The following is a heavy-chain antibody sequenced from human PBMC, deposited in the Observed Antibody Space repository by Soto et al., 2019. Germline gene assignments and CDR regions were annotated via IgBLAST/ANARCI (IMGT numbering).Heavy chain of an antibody. Sequence: QVQLVQSGAEVRKPGASVTVSCRSSGDSFNDYYIHWVRQAPGQGFEWRGWINPNGGGTKYAQKFQGWVSMARDTSIRTVYMQLSRLRSDDTAVYYCAGESGGATATLDYYYFYMDVWGTGTTVTVSS. D-gene: IGHD5-12*01. CDR3: AGESGGATATLDYYYFYMDV. CDR1: GDSFNDYY. J-gene: IGHJ6*03. CDR2: INPNGGGT. V-gene: IGHV1-2*04.